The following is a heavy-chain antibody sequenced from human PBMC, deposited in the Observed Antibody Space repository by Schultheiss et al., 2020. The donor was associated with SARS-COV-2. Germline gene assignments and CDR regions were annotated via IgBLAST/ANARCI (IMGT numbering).Heavy chain of an antibody. Sequence: GGSLRLSCAASGFTFSSYEMNWVRQAPGKGLEWVSHISSSGSAIYYTISVKGRFTISRDNAKNSLYLQMNSLRAEDTAVYYCAIGKIVFDYWGQGTLVTVSS. V-gene: IGHV3-48*03. CDR3: AIGKIVFDY. J-gene: IGHJ4*02. CDR2: ISSSGSAI. D-gene: IGHD3-16*02. CDR1: GFTFSSYE.